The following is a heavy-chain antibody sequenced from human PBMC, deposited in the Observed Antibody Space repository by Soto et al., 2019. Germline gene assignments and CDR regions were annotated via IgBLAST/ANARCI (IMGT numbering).Heavy chain of an antibody. CDR3: ARGHYDFWSGYFATIDY. Sequence: SSVPLSLTCTVSGGSISNYYWSWIRQPPGKGLEWIGYIHYSGNTKYNPSLKSRVTISADTSKNQFSLKLSSVTAADTAVYYCARGHYDFWSGYFATIDYWGQGTLVTVSS. CDR1: GGSISNYY. D-gene: IGHD3-3*01. J-gene: IGHJ4*02. V-gene: IGHV4-59*08. CDR2: IHYSGNT.